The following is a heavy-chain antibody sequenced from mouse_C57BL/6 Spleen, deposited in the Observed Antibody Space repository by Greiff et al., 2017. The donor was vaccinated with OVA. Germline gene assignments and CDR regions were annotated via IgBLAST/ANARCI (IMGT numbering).Heavy chain of an antibody. CDR1: GYTFTDYE. CDR3: TLGCPFAY. Sequence: QVHVKQSGAELVRPGASVTLSCKASGYTFTDYEMHWVKQTPVHGLEWIGAIDPETGGTAYNQKFKGKAILTADKSSSTAYMELRSLTSEDSAVYYCTLGCPFAYWGQGTLVTVSA. J-gene: IGHJ3*01. CDR2: IDPETGGT. V-gene: IGHV1-15*01. D-gene: IGHD4-1*01.